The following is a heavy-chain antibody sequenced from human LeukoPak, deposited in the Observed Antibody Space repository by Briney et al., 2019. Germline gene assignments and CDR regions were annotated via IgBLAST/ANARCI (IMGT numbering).Heavy chain of an antibody. CDR3: ASLSSGWYRGWFDP. CDR1: GGSISSSSYY. Sequence: SETLSLTCTVSGGSISSSSYYWGWIRQPPGKGLEWIGSIYHSGSTYYNPSLKSRVTISVDTSKNQFSLKLSSVTAADTAVYYCASLSSGWYRGWFDPWGQGTLVTVSS. D-gene: IGHD6-19*01. V-gene: IGHV4-39*07. CDR2: IYHSGST. J-gene: IGHJ5*02.